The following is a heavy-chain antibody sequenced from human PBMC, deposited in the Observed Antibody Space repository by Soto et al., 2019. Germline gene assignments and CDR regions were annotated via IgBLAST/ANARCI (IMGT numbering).Heavy chain of an antibody. V-gene: IGHV3-21*01. CDR2: ISSSSSYI. D-gene: IGHD6-6*01. CDR3: AREVPLAARHAFDY. J-gene: IGHJ4*02. Sequence: GGSLRLSCAASGFTFSSYSMNWVRQAPGKGLEWVSSISSSSSYIYYADSVKGRFTISRDNAKNSLYLQMNSLRAEDTAVYYCAREVPLAARHAFDYWGQGTLVTVSS. CDR1: GFTFSSYS.